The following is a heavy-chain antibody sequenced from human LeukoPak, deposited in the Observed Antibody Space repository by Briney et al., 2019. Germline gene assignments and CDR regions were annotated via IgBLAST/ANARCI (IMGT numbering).Heavy chain of an antibody. Sequence: SETLSLTCTVSGGSISSSSYYWGWIRQPPGKGLEWIGSFYYNGRTYYNPSLKSRVTISVDMSKNQFSLKLSSVTAADTAVYYCVVTVSYYYYYYMDVWGKGTTATVSS. V-gene: IGHV4-39*07. J-gene: IGHJ6*03. CDR2: FYYNGRT. D-gene: IGHD4-17*01. CDR3: VVTVSYYYYYYMDV. CDR1: GGSISSSSYY.